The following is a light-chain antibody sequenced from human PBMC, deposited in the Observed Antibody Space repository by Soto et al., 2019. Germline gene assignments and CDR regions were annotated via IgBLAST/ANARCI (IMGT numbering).Light chain of an antibody. CDR3: SSYTSSSVV. J-gene: IGLJ2*01. Sequence: QSFLTQPASVSGSPGQSITISCTGTSSDVGGYNYVSWYQQHPGKAPKLMIYDVSNRPSGVSNRFSGSKSGNTASLTISGLQAEDEADYYCSSYTSSSVVFGGGTKLTVL. CDR2: DVS. V-gene: IGLV2-14*01. CDR1: SSDVGGYNY.